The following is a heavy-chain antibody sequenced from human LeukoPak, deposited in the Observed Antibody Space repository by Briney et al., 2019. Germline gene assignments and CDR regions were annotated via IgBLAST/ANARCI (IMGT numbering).Heavy chain of an antibody. J-gene: IGHJ4*02. D-gene: IGHD3-10*01. V-gene: IGHV3-74*01. CDR3: ARGSRITQY. CDR1: GFTFSSYW. Sequence: GGSLRLSCAASGFTFSSYWMHWVRQAPGRGLVWVSRINNDGSSTSYADSVKGRFTISRDNAKNSLYLQMNSLRAEDTAVYYCARGSRITQYWGQGTLVTVSS. CDR2: INNDGSST.